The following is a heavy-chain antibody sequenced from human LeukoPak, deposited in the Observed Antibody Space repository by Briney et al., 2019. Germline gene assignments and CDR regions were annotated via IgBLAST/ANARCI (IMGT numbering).Heavy chain of an antibody. J-gene: IGHJ5*02. CDR1: GGSISSGSYY. Sequence: SETLSLTCTVSGGSISSGSYYWNWIRQPAGKGLEWIGRIYTSGSTYYNPSLKSRVTISVDTSKNQFSLKLSSVTAADTAVYYCSRVYCGGDCYQFDPWGQGTLVTVSS. CDR2: IYTSGST. V-gene: IGHV4-61*02. CDR3: SRVYCGGDCYQFDP. D-gene: IGHD2-21*02.